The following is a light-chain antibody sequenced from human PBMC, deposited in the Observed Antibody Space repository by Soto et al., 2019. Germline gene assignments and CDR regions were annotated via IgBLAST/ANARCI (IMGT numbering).Light chain of an antibody. J-gene: IGLJ1*01. CDR1: SSDVGGFNS. CDR2: DVN. V-gene: IGLV2-11*01. Sequence: QSVLTQPRSVSGSPGQSVTISCTGTSSDVGGFNSVSWYQQHPGKAPKLMIYDVNKRPSGVPDRFSGSKSGSTASLTISGLQAEDEADYYCCSYAGSYAYAFATVNTLTVL. CDR3: CSYAGSYAYA.